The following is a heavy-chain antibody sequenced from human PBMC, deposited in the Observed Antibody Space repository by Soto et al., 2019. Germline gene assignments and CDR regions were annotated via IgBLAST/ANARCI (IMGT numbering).Heavy chain of an antibody. CDR1: GYTFTGYY. CDR2: INPNSGGT. V-gene: IGHV1-2*04. D-gene: IGHD5-18*01. CDR3: ARGRGARGSIQLWLREFDY. J-gene: IGHJ4*02. Sequence: QVQLVQSGAEVKKPGASVKVSCKASGYTFTGYYMHWVRQAPGQGLEWMGWINPNSGGTNYAQKFQGWVTMTRDTSISTAYMELSRLRSDDTAVYYCARGRGARGSIQLWLREFDYWGQGTLVTVSS.